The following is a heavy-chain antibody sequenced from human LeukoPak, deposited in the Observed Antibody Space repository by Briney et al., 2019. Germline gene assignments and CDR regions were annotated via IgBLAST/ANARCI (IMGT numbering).Heavy chain of an antibody. CDR3: ASDVGDPQY. V-gene: IGHV3-66*01. J-gene: IGHJ4*02. CDR2: IFGGGST. CDR1: GFTVSYNY. D-gene: IGHD3-16*01. Sequence: GGSLRLSCAASGFTVSYNYMSWVRQAPGKGPEWVSVIFGGGSTYYADSVKGRFTISRDNSKNTLYLQMNSLRVEDTAVYYCASDVGDPQYWGQGTLVTVSS.